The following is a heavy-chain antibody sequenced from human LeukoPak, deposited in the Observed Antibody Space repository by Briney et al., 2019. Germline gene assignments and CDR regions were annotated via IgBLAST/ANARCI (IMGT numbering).Heavy chain of an antibody. CDR1: GFTFSSYG. V-gene: IGHV3-30*18. CDR3: AKDRGHCSGGSCYLHFEY. Sequence: GRSLRLSCAASGFTFSSYGMHWVRQAPGKGLEWVAVISYDGSDKYYVDSVKGRFTISRDNSKNTLFLQMNSLRVDDTAVYHCAKDRGHCSGGSCYLHFEYWGQGSLVTVFS. J-gene: IGHJ4*02. D-gene: IGHD2-15*01. CDR2: ISYDGSDK.